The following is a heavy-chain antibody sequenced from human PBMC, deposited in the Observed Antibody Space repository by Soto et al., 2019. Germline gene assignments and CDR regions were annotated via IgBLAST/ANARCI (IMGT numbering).Heavy chain of an antibody. D-gene: IGHD6-19*01. CDR3: ARMYSSGWFDS. V-gene: IGHV2-26*01. CDR1: GFSLSSSIMG. CDR2: IFSIDAK. J-gene: IGHJ5*01. Sequence: QVTLKEAGPVLVKPTETLTLTCTVSGFSLSSSIMGVSWIRQPPGKALEWLAHIFSIDAKSYSTSLKSRLTISKDTSKSQVVLTMTNMDPVDTATYYCARMYSSGWFDSWGQGTLVTVSS.